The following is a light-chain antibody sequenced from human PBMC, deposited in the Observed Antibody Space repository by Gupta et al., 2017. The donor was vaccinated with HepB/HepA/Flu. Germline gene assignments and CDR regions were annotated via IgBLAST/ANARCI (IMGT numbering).Light chain of an antibody. Sequence: DIVLTQSPGTLSLSPGERATLSCRASQSVSNSYLAWYQQKPGQAPRLLIYDASSRATGIPDRFSGSGSGTDFTLTISRLEPEDSAVYHCHQYGSSPWTFGQGTRVEI. CDR1: QSVSNSY. V-gene: IGKV3-20*01. J-gene: IGKJ1*01. CDR3: HQYGSSPWT. CDR2: DAS.